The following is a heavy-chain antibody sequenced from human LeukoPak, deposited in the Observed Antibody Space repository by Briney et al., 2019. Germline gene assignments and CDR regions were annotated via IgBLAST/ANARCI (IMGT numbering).Heavy chain of an antibody. CDR3: ARDRRAAMAYALDYYYYMDV. D-gene: IGHD5-18*01. Sequence: GGSLRLSCAASGFTFSTYAMNWVRQAPGKGLEWVSYISSSGSTIYYADSVKGRFTISRDNAKNSLYLQMNSLRAEDTAVYYCARDRRAAMAYALDYYYYMDVWGKGTTVTVSS. CDR2: ISSSGSTI. V-gene: IGHV3-48*03. J-gene: IGHJ6*03. CDR1: GFTFSTYA.